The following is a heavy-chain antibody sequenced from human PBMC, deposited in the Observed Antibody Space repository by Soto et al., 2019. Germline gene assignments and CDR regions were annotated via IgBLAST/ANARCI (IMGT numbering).Heavy chain of an antibody. Sequence: SETLSLTCAVSGDSIIGIYHWAWIRQSPGRGLEWIASIYHTGTTYYTPSLESRVTISVDTSKNQFSLRLSSVTAADSAVYFCARGGNRYSTTASGVGGFDFWGQGTLVTVSS. CDR1: GDSIIGIYH. J-gene: IGHJ4*02. V-gene: IGHV4-38-2*01. CDR2: IYHTGTT. CDR3: ARGGNRYSTTASGVGGFDF. D-gene: IGHD2-8*01.